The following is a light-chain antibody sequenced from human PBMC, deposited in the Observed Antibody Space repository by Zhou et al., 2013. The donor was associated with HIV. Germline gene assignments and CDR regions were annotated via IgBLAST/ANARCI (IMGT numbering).Light chain of an antibody. J-gene: IGKJ5*01. CDR2: KAS. Sequence: DIQMTQSPSSLSASIGDRVTISCRASQSIGSYLNWYQHKPGKAPQLLIYKASNLQSGVPSRFSGSGSGTEFTLSISSLQPEDFATYYCQQSYSTPPTFGQGTRLEI. V-gene: IGKV1-39*01. CDR1: QSIGSY. CDR3: QQSYSTPPT.